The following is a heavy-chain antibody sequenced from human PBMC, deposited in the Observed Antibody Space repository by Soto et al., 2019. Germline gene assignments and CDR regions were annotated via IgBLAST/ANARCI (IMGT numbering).Heavy chain of an antibody. J-gene: IGHJ4*02. D-gene: IGHD6-6*01. CDR3: AKEASSGSSGVFDY. CDR1: GFTFSNYA. Sequence: EVHLLESGGGLVQPGESLRLSCAASGFTFSNYALNWVRQAPGKGLEWVSGITGGADTTFYADSVTGRFTVSRDNSKNTLYLQMNSLRPEDTAVFYCAKEASSGSSGVFDYWGQGTLVTVSS. V-gene: IGHV3-23*01. CDR2: ITGGADTT.